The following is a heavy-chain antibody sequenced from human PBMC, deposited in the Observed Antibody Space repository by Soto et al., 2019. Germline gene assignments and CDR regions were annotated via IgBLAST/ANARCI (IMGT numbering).Heavy chain of an antibody. CDR2: ISTYNGNT. V-gene: IGHV1-18*01. Sequence: ASVKFSCKTSGYNFSSYGINWVRQAPGQVLECIVWISTYNGNTNFXXEIQGRVXXTTDTSTSTAXMEVRXLRSDDTAVYYCARDRGDYDILSGYSEFDPXX. CDR1: GYNFSSYG. CDR3: ARDRGDYDILSGYSEFDP. D-gene: IGHD3-9*01. J-gene: IGHJ5*02.